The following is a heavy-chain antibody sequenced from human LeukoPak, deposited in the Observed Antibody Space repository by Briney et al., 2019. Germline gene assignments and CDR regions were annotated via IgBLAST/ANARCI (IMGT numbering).Heavy chain of an antibody. CDR1: GFSFTTYW. CDR3: ARLYYSASGYPDY. J-gene: IGHJ4*02. Sequence: GESLKISCKGSGFSFTTYWIVWVLQMPGKGLEWMGIIYPDDSDTRYNPSFQGQVTISADKSISTAYLQWSSLKASDTAMYYCARLYYSASGYPDYWGQGTLVTVPS. V-gene: IGHV5-51*01. D-gene: IGHD3-22*01. CDR2: IYPDDSDT.